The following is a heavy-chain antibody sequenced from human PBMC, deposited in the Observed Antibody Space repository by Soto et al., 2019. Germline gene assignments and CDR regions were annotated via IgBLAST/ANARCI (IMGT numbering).Heavy chain of an antibody. Sequence: QVQLQESGPGLVKPSETLSLTCTVSGGSISSYYWSWIRQPPGKGLEWIGYIYYSGSTNYNPSLKSRVTISVDTSKNQFSLKRSSVTAADTAVYYCASRTSRPQLSGWYFDLWGRGTLVTVSS. CDR2: IYYSGST. V-gene: IGHV4-59*08. CDR3: ASRTSRPQLSGWYFDL. J-gene: IGHJ2*01. D-gene: IGHD2-2*01. CDR1: GGSISSYY.